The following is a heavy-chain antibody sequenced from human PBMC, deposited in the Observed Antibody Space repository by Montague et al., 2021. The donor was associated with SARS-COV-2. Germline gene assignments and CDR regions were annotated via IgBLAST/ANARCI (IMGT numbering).Heavy chain of an antibody. J-gene: IGHJ4*02. CDR2: IYYSGST. Sequence: SETLSLTCTVSGGSISSYYWSWIRQPPGKGLEWIGYIYYSGSTNYNPSLKSPVTISADTSKNQFSLKLSSVTAADTAVYYCARGDVEMATIKSGGPFYHFDYWGQGTLVTVSS. V-gene: IGHV4-59*13. CDR3: ARGDVEMATIKSGGPFYHFDY. D-gene: IGHD5-24*01. CDR1: GGSISSYY.